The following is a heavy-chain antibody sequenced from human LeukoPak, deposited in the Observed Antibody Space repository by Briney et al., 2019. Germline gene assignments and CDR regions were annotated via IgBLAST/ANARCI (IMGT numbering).Heavy chain of an antibody. CDR2: INHSGST. V-gene: IGHV4-34*01. CDR1: GGSFSGYY. Sequence: SETLSLTCAVYGGSFSGYYWSWIRQPPGKGLEWIGEINHSGSTNYNPSLKSRVTISVDTSKNQVSLKLSSVTAADTAVYYCAREQEAFDYWGQGTLVTVSS. CDR3: AREQEAFDY. D-gene: IGHD6-13*01. J-gene: IGHJ4*02.